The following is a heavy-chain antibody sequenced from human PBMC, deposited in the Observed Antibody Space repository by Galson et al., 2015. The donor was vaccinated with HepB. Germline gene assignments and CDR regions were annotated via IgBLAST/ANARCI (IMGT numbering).Heavy chain of an antibody. Sequence: SLRLSCAASGFTVSSNYMSWVRQAPGKGLEWVSVIYSGGSTYYADSVKGRFTISRDNSKNTLYLQMNSLRAEDTAVYYCASCIAAAPYFDLWGRGTLVTVSS. CDR2: IYSGGST. D-gene: IGHD6-13*01. V-gene: IGHV3-53*01. J-gene: IGHJ2*01. CDR1: GFTVSSNY. CDR3: ASCIAAAPYFDL.